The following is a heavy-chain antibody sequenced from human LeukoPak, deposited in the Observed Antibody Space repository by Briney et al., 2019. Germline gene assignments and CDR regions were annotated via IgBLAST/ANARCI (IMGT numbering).Heavy chain of an antibody. CDR1: GFSFSDYG. CDR2: INSNGAVI. J-gene: IGHJ4*02. V-gene: IGHV3-48*01. Sequence: LPGGSLRLSCAASGFSFSDYGMNWVRRAPGKGLEWLSHINSNGAVISYADSVKGRFTISRDTAKSSLYLQMNSLQIEDTAIYFCARDPDGDYDFDYWGQGTLVTVSS. D-gene: IGHD4-17*01. CDR3: ARDPDGDYDFDY.